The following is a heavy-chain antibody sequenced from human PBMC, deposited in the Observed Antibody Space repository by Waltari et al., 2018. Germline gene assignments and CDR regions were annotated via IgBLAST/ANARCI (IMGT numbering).Heavy chain of an antibody. CDR1: GYSISSGYY. V-gene: IGHV4-38-2*01. CDR3: ARLEGYYDYIWGSYRYYFDY. Sequence: QVQLQESGPGLVKPSETLSLTCAVSGYSISSGYYWGWIRQPPGKGREWIGSIYHSGSTYSNPSLKSRVTISVDTSKNQFSLTLSSVTAADTAVYYCARLEGYYDYIWGSYRYYFDYWGQGTLVTVSS. CDR2: IYHSGST. J-gene: IGHJ4*02. D-gene: IGHD3-16*02.